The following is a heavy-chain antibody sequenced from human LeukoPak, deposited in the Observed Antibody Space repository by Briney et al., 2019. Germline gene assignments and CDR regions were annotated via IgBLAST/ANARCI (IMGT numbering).Heavy chain of an antibody. CDR1: GSTFNSYA. CDR3: AREIWGSWYRTDY. CDR2: INTNTGNP. Sequence: GAPVKVSCKASGSTFNSYAMNWVRQAPGQGLEWMGWINTNTGNPTYAQGFTGRFVFSLDTSVSTAYLQISYLKAEDTAVYYCAREIWGSWYRTDYWGQGTLVTVSS. V-gene: IGHV7-4-1*02. J-gene: IGHJ4*02. D-gene: IGHD3-16*01.